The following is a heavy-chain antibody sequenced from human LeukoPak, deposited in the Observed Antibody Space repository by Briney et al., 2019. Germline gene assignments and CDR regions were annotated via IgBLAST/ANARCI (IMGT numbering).Heavy chain of an antibody. CDR2: ISWNSGSI. V-gene: IGHV3-9*01. D-gene: IGHD3-3*01. J-gene: IGHJ4*02. CDR3: AKDSYYDFWSGYFTFDY. CDR1: GFTFDDYA. Sequence: PGGSLRLSCAAPGFTFDDYAMPWVRQAPGKGVEWVSGISWNSGSIGYADSVKGRFTISRDNAKNSLYLQMNSLRAEDTALYYCAKDSYYDFWSGYFTFDYWGQGTLVTVSS.